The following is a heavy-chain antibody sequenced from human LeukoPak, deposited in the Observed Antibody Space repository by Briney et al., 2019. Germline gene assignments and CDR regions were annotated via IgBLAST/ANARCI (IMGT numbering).Heavy chain of an antibody. CDR2: IYTSGST. D-gene: IGHD3-22*01. V-gene: IGHV4-4*07. Sequence: SETLSLTCTVSGGSISSYYWSWIRQPAGKGLEWIGRIYTSGSTNYNPSLKSRVTMSVDTSKNQFSLKLSSVTAADTAVYYCAREAPTYYYDSSGPFDYWGQGTLVTVSS. CDR3: AREAPTYYYDSSGPFDY. J-gene: IGHJ4*02. CDR1: GGSISSYY.